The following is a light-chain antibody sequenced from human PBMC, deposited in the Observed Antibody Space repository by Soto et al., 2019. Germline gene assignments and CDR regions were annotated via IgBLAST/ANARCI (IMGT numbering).Light chain of an antibody. CDR2: GNS. J-gene: IGLJ1*01. V-gene: IGLV1-40*01. CDR1: SSNIRAGYD. Sequence: QSVLTQPPSVSGAPGQRVAISCTGSSSNIRAGYDVHWYQQLRGAAPKVLIYGNSNRPSGVPDRFSGSQSGTSASLAITGLQAEDEADYYCQSYDSSLSGYVFGTGTKLTVL. CDR3: QSYDSSLSGYV.